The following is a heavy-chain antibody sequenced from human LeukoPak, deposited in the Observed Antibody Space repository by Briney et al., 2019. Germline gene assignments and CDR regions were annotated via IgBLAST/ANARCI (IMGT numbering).Heavy chain of an antibody. CDR1: GGSFRRYA. CDR2: IMPVLDTG. D-gene: IGHD1-1*01. CDR3: AARDNGNDLLSYHAMDV. V-gene: IGHV1-69*06. J-gene: IGHJ6*04. Sequence: SVKVSGKASGGSFRRYAFAWVRQAPGQGLEWMGGIMPVLDTGSYAQGFQGRVTITADRSTSTAYMELRSLRPEDTALYYCAARDNGNDLLSYHAMDVWGNGTTVTVSS.